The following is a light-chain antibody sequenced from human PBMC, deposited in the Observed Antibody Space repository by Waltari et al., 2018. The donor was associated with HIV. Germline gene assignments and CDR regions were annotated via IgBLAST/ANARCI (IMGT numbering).Light chain of an antibody. Sequence: QSALTQPASVPGSPGQSITISCTGTHSDLGFYNLASWYRHHPGKAPQLVISGVDIRPSGGSDRFSGAKSGNTASLTIATLQAEDEADYYCSSYTNIDTLVFGGGTKLTVL. CDR2: GVD. V-gene: IGLV2-14*03. CDR3: SSYTNIDTLV. J-gene: IGLJ3*02. CDR1: HSDLGFYNL.